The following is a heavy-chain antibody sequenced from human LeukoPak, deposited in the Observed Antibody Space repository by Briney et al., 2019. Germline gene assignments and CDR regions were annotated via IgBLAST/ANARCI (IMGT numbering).Heavy chain of an antibody. CDR1: GFPFSSYW. D-gene: IGHD5-24*01. CDR2: IKQDGSKK. J-gene: IGHJ4*02. CDR3: TRVGYIDEGIDY. V-gene: IGHV3-7*04. Sequence: GGSLRLSCVASGFPFSSYWMTWVRQAPGKGLEWVANIKQDGSKKSYVDSVKGRFTISRDNAKNSLYLQMNSLRAEDTAVYYCTRVGYIDEGIDYWGQGTLVTVSS.